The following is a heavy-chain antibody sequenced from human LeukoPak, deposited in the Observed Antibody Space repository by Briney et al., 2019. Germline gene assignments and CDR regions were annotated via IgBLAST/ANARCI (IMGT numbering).Heavy chain of an antibody. CDR2: IRYDGSNK. V-gene: IGHV3-30*02. CDR3: AKVPGSFDAFDT. J-gene: IGHJ3*02. CDR1: GFTFSSYG. D-gene: IGHD2-15*01. Sequence: GGSLRLSCAASGFTFSSYGMHWVRQAPGKGLEWVAFIRYDGSNKYYADSVKGRFTISRDNSKNTLYLQMNSLRAEDTAVYYCAKVPGSFDAFDTWGQGTMVTVSS.